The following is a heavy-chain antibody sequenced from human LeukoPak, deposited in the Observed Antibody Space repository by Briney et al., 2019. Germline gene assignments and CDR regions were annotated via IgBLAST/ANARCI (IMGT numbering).Heavy chain of an antibody. V-gene: IGHV3-23*01. J-gene: IGHJ4*02. CDR2: ISGSGGST. Sequence: PGGSLRLSCAASGFTFSSYAMSWVRQAPGKGLEWVSAISGSGGSTYYADSVKGRFTISRDNSKNTLYLQMNSLRAEDTAVYYCAKESGYYGSGRYYFDYWGQGTLVTVSS. CDR3: AKESGYYGSGRYYFDY. CDR1: GFTFSSYA. D-gene: IGHD3-10*01.